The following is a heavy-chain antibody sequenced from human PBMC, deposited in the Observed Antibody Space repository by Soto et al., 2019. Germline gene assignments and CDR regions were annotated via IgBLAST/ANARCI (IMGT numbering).Heavy chain of an antibody. D-gene: IGHD2-15*01. Sequence: SVKVSCKSSGFTFTSSALQWVRQARGQRLEWIGWIVVGSGNTNYAQKFQERVTMTRNTSISTAYMELSSLRSEDTAVYYCARGVVAETSAVDPWGQGTLVTVSS. CDR2: IVVGSGNT. CDR3: ARGVVAETSAVDP. CDR1: GFTFTSSA. J-gene: IGHJ5*02. V-gene: IGHV1-58*01.